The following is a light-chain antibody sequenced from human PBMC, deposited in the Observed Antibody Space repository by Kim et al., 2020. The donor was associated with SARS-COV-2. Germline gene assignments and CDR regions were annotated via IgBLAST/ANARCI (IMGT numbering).Light chain of an antibody. CDR3: QAWDDSTYV. CDR1: KLGDKF. CDR2: QDT. J-gene: IGLJ1*01. Sequence: SYELTQPPSVSVSPGQTATITCSGDKLGDKFVSWSQQKPGQSPVLVIYQDTNRPSGIPERFSGSNSGNTATLTISGTQAMDEADYYCQAWDDSTYV. V-gene: IGLV3-1*01.